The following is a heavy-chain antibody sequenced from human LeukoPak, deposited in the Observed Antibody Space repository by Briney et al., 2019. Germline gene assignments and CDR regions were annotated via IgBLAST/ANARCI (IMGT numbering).Heavy chain of an antibody. CDR2: INPSGGST. CDR3: ARRDYLSRSSGWYVFDY. Sequence: GASVKVSCKTSGYTFTSYYMHWVRQAPGQGLEWMGIINPSGGSTSYAQKFQGRVTMTRDTSTSTVYMELSSLRSEDTAVYYCARRDYLSRSSGWYVFDYWGQGTLVTVSS. CDR1: GYTFTSYY. D-gene: IGHD6-19*01. J-gene: IGHJ4*02. V-gene: IGHV1-46*01.